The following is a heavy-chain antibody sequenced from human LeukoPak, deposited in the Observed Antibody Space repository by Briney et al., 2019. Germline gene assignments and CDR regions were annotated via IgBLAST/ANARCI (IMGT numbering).Heavy chain of an antibody. Sequence: TGGSLRLSCAASGFTFSSYGMHWVRQAPGKGLEWVAVISYDGSNKYYADSVKGRFTISRDNSKNTLYLQMNSLRAEDTAVYYCGTRGYSYVSSGGEQEDYWGQGTLVTVSS. D-gene: IGHD5-18*01. CDR2: ISYDGSNK. CDR3: GTRGYSYVSSGGEQEDY. J-gene: IGHJ4*02. V-gene: IGHV3-30*03. CDR1: GFTFSSYG.